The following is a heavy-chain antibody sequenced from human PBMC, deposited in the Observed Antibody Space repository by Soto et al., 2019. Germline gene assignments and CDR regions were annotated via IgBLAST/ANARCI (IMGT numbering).Heavy chain of an antibody. CDR2: ISAYNGNT. CDR1: GYTFTSYG. Sequence: ASVKVSCKASGYTFTSYGISWVRQAPGQGLEWMGWISAYNGNTNYAQKLQGRVTMTTDTSTSTAYMELRSLRSDDTAVYYCARDYVLLWFGDHNAFDIWGQGTMVTVSS. V-gene: IGHV1-18*01. J-gene: IGHJ3*02. D-gene: IGHD3-10*01. CDR3: ARDYVLLWFGDHNAFDI.